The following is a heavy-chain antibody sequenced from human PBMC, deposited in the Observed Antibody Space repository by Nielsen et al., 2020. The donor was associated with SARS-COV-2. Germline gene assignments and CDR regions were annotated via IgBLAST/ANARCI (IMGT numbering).Heavy chain of an antibody. CDR3: AREVKWELFRIFDY. V-gene: IGHV1-18*01. J-gene: IGHJ4*02. CDR2: VSTHNGNT. D-gene: IGHD1-26*01. CDR1: GYTFTTYG. Sequence: ASVKVSCKASGYTFTTYGISWVRQAPGQGLEWMGRVSTHNGNTNYVQKLQGRVTMTTDTSTSTAYMELRSLRSDDTAVYYCAREVKWELFRIFDYWGQGTLVTVSS.